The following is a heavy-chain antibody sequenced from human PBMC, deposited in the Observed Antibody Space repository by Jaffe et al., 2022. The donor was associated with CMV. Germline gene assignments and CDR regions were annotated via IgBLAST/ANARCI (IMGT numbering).Heavy chain of an antibody. CDR3: ARDLGDTYYYDSSGYYSYYYYYGMDV. J-gene: IGHJ6*02. Sequence: EVQLVESGGGLVQPGGSLRLSCAASGFTFSSYWMSWVRQAPGKGLEWVANIKQDGSEKYYVDSVKGRFTISRDNAKNSLYLQMNSLRAEDTAVYYCARDLGDTYYYDSSGYYSYYYYYGMDVWGQGTTVTVSS. CDR1: GFTFSSYW. V-gene: IGHV3-7*01. D-gene: IGHD3-22*01. CDR2: IKQDGSEK.